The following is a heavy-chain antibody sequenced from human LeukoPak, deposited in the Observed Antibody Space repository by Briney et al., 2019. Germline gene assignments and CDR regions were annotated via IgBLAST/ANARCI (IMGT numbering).Heavy chain of an antibody. J-gene: IGHJ6*02. D-gene: IGHD5-18*01. V-gene: IGHV3-48*03. CDR2: ISSSGSTI. CDR3: ARAEDTARGPYYYGMDV. Sequence: GGSLRLSCAASGFTFSSYEMNWVRQAPGKGLEWVSYISSSGSTIYYADSVRGRFTISRDNAKNSLYLQMNSLRAEDTAVYYCARAEDTARGPYYYGMDVWGQGTTLTVFS. CDR1: GFTFSSYE.